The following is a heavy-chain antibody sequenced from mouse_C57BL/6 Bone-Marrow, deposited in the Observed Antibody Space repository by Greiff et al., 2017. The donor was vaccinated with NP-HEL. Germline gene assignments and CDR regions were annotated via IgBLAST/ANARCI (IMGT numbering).Heavy chain of an antibody. CDR1: GYAFTTYL. J-gene: IGHJ3*01. CDR3: ARSNYGSSLWFAY. V-gene: IGHV1-54*01. Sequence: QVQLQQSGAELVRPGTSVKVSCKASGYAFTTYLIEWVKQRPGQGLEWIGVFNPGSGGTNYNEKFKGKATLTADKSSSPAYMQLSSLTSEDSAVYFCARSNYGSSLWFAYWGQGTLVTVSA. CDR2: FNPGSGGT. D-gene: IGHD1-1*01.